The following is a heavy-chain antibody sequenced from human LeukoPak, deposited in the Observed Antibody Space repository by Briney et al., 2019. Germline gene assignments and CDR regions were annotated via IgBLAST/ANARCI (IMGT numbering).Heavy chain of an antibody. Sequence: SETLSLTCTVSGDSISSNYWNWIRQPPGKGLEWIGSIYYSGSANYNPSLKSRVTISVDTSKNQFSLKLSSVTAADTAVYYCARDYYDSSASINWFDLWGQGTLVTVSS. CDR2: IYYSGSA. J-gene: IGHJ5*02. CDR1: GDSISSNY. D-gene: IGHD3-22*01. V-gene: IGHV4-59*08. CDR3: ARDYYDSSASINWFDL.